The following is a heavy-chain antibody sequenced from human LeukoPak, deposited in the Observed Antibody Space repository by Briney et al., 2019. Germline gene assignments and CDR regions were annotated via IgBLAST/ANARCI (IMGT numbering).Heavy chain of an antibody. V-gene: IGHV1-18*01. CDR1: GYTFTSYG. D-gene: IGHD3-10*01. J-gene: IGHJ5*02. CDR3: ARVPPRLLWFGEDWFDP. Sequence: GASVKVSCKASGYTFTSYGISWVRQAPGQGLEWLGWISANNGNTNYAQKLQGRVTMTTDTSTSTAYMELRSLRSDDTAVYYCARVPPRLLWFGEDWFDPWGQGTLVTVSS. CDR2: ISANNGNT.